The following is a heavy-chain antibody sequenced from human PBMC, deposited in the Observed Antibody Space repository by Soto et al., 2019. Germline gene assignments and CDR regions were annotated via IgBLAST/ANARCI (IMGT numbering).Heavy chain of an antibody. CDR2: MNPNSGNT. CDR1: GYSFTSYD. J-gene: IGHJ3*02. D-gene: IGHD3-3*01. V-gene: IGHV1-8*01. CDR3: ARGRGYDFWSGYHHTEAAFDI. Sequence: VPLNGSCKASGYSFTSYDINWVRQANEQGPEWMGWMNPNSGNTGYAQKFQGRVTMTRNTSISTAYMELSSLRSEDTAVYYCARGRGYDFWSGYHHTEAAFDIWGEGTMVTLSS.